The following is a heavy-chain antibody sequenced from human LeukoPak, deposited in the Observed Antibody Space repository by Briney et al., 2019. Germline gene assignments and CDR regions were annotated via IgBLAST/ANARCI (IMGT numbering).Heavy chain of an antibody. D-gene: IGHD2-15*01. J-gene: IGHJ4*02. Sequence: GGSLRLSCAASGFSFSSYNMNWVRQAPGKGLEWVSSITSSSTYTFYADSVKGRFTISRDNAKNSLYLQMNSLRAEDTAVYYCARERSKGSDYWGQGTLVTVSS. CDR3: ARERSKGSDY. CDR1: GFSFSSYN. CDR2: ITSSSTYT. V-gene: IGHV3-21*01.